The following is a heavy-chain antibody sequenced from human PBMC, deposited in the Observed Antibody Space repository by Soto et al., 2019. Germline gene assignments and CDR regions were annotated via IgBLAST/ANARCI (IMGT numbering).Heavy chain of an antibody. V-gene: IGHV3-23*01. Sequence: GGSLRLSCAASGFTFSNYAMTWVRQTPRRGLEWVSSISARGDRTYYADSVKGRSTTSRDESKNSVYLHMNSLKTEDTAVYYCVRTTYFSDSSGYTRCFDYWGQGTLVTVSS. CDR2: ISARGDRT. D-gene: IGHD3-22*01. CDR1: GFTFSNYA. J-gene: IGHJ4*02. CDR3: VRTTYFSDSSGYTRCFDY.